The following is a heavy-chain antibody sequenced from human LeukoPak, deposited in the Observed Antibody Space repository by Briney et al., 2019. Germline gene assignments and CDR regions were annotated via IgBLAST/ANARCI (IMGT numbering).Heavy chain of an antibody. CDR3: ARGGSSWYDPYYFDY. D-gene: IGHD6-13*01. V-gene: IGHV1-2*02. J-gene: IGHJ4*02. CDR2: INPNSGGT. Sequence: ASVKVSCKASGCTFTGYYMHWVRQAPGQGLEWMGWINPNSGGTNYAQKFQGRVTMTRDTSISTAYMELSRLRSDDTAVYYCARGGSSWYDPYYFDYWGQGTLVTVSS. CDR1: GCTFTGYY.